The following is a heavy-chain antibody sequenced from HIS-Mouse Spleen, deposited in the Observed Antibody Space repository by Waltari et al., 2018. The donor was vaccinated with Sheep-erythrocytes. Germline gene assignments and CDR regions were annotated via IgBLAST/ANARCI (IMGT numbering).Heavy chain of an antibody. CDR3: ARTDYGDYFGWFDP. V-gene: IGHV4-30-4*01. J-gene: IGHJ5*02. CDR1: GGSISSGDYY. Sequence: QVQLQESGPGLVKPSQTLSLTCTVSGGSISSGDYYWSWIRQPPGKGLEWIGYIYYSGSTYYNQAPKSRVTISVDTSKNQFSLKLSAVTAADTAVYYCARTDYGDYFGWFDPWGQGTLVTVSS. CDR2: IYYSGST. D-gene: IGHD4-17*01.